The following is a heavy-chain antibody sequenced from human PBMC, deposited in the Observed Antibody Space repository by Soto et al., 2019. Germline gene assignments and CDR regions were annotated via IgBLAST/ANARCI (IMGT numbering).Heavy chain of an antibody. CDR2: ISNDGSNK. CDR3: ASGRGYCSESSCSYFDYFQH. V-gene: IGHV3-30*03. Sequence: QVQLVESGGGVGQPGTSLRLSCAASGLTFNTYAMNWIRLAPGKGLEWVAVISNDGSNKYYADSVKGRFTISRDNSKNTVYLQVNSLRGEDTGLYYCASGRGYCSESSCSYFDYFQHWGQGALVIVSS. J-gene: IGHJ1*01. D-gene: IGHD2-2*01. CDR1: GLTFNTYA.